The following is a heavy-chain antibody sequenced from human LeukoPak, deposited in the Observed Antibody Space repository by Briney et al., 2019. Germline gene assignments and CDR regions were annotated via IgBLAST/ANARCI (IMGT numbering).Heavy chain of an antibody. CDR2: ISSSGSTI. V-gene: IGHV3-48*03. Sequence: GGSLRLSCAASGFTFSSYEMNWVRRAPGKGLEGVLYISSSGSTIYYADSVKGRFTISRDNAKNSLYLQMNSLRAEDTAVYYCARDCSSTTCYNYWGQGTLVTVSS. J-gene: IGHJ4*02. CDR1: GFTFSSYE. D-gene: IGHD2-2*02. CDR3: ARDCSSTTCYNY.